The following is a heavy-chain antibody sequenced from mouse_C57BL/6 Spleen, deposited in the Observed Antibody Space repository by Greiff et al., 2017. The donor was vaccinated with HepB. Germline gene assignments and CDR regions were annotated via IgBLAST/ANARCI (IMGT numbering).Heavy chain of an antibody. J-gene: IGHJ2*01. CDR1: GFNIKDYY. D-gene: IGHD2-3*01. CDR2: IDPEDGDT. CDR3: ARRDDGYYAPYLDY. V-gene: IGHV14-2*01. Sequence: VQLKQSGAELVKPGASVKLSCTASGFNIKDYYMHWVKQRTEQGLEWIGRIDPEDGDTKYAPKFQGKATITADTSSNTAYLQVSSLTSEDTAVYYCARRDDGYYAPYLDYWGQGTTLTVSS.